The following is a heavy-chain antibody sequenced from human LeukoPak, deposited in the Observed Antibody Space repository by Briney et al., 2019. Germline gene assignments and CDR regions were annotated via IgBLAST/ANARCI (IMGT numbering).Heavy chain of an antibody. CDR1: GFTVSSNY. CDR3: AKRLGDGGNFYYYYYMDV. Sequence: GGSLRLSCAASGFTVSSNYMSWVRQAPGKGLEWVSVISSGVSTYYADSVKGRFTISRDNSKNTLYLQMNSLRAEDTAVYYCAKRLGDGGNFYYYYYMDVWGEGTTVAISS. CDR2: ISSGVST. J-gene: IGHJ6*03. V-gene: IGHV3-53*05. D-gene: IGHD4-23*01.